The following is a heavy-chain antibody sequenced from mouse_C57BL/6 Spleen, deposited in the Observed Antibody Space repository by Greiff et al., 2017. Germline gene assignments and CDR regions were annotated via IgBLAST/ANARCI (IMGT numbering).Heavy chain of an antibody. Sequence: QVQLQQSGPGLVQPSQSLSITCTVSGFSLTSYGVHWVRQSPGKGLELLGVIWSGGSTDYNAAFISRLSISKDNSKSQVFFKMNSLQADDTAIYYCARNSHYYGSSYWYFDVWGTGTTVTVSS. CDR2: IWSGGST. CDR3: ARNSHYYGSSYWYFDV. CDR1: GFSLTSYG. D-gene: IGHD1-1*01. V-gene: IGHV2-2*01. J-gene: IGHJ1*03.